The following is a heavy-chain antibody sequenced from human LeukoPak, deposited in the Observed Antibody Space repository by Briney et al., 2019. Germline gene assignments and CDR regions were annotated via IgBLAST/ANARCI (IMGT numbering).Heavy chain of an antibody. CDR3: ARVPGSSGYSLDY. D-gene: IGHD3-22*01. Sequence: SETLSLTCTVSGYSISSGHYWGWIRQPPGKGLEWIGSIYHTGNTYYNPSLKSRVTISVDTSKNQFSLKLSSVTAADTAVYYCARVPGSSGYSLDYWGQGTLVTASS. V-gene: IGHV4-38-2*02. CDR1: GYSISSGHY. CDR2: IYHTGNT. J-gene: IGHJ4*02.